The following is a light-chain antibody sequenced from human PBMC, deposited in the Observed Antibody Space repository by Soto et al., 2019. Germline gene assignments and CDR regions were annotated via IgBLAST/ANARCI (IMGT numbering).Light chain of an antibody. CDR2: GAS. Sequence: EMLMTQSPAPLSVSLGGRATLSCRASQSVSTDLAWYQQRPGQAPRLLIFGASTRATGIPARFTGSGSGTEFILTLSSLQSEDSAVYYCQQYNLWPPETFGQGTKVDIK. J-gene: IGKJ1*01. CDR3: QQYNLWPPET. V-gene: IGKV3-15*01. CDR1: QSVSTD.